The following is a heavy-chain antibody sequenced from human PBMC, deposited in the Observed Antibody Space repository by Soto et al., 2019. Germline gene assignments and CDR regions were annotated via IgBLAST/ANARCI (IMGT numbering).Heavy chain of an antibody. D-gene: IGHD6-13*01. CDR3: ARDRISAGNSFDI. Sequence: WTWIRQPPGKGLEWIGYVYYSGSTNYNPSLKSRVTISLDTPKNQFSLKLDSVTAADTAVYYCARDRISAGNSFDIWGQGTMVTVSS. J-gene: IGHJ3*02. V-gene: IGHV4-59*01. CDR2: VYYSGST.